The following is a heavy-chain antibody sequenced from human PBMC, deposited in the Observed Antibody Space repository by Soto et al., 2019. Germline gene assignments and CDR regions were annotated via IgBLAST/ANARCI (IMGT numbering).Heavy chain of an antibody. V-gene: IGHV1-69*04. Sequence: GASVKVSCKASGGTFSSYTFSWVRQAPGQGLEWMGRIIPILGIANYAQKFQGRVTITADKSTSTAYMELSSLRSEDTAVYYCARDLKLGEVASSGWLFDYWGQGTLVTVSS. CDR1: GGTFSSYT. J-gene: IGHJ4*02. D-gene: IGHD6-19*01. CDR2: IIPILGIA. CDR3: ARDLKLGEVASSGWLFDY.